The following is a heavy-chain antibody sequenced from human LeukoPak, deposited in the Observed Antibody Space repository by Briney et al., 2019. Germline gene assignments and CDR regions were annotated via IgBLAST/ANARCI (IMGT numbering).Heavy chain of an antibody. Sequence: ASVKVSCKVSGYTLTELSMHWVRQAPGKGLEWMGGFDPEDGETIYAQKFQGRVIMTEDTSTDTAYMELSSLRSEDTAVYYCATVPDILTGYYSWYYFDYWGQGTLVTVSS. D-gene: IGHD3-9*01. CDR2: FDPEDGET. CDR1: GYTLTELS. CDR3: ATVPDILTGYYSWYYFDY. J-gene: IGHJ4*02. V-gene: IGHV1-24*01.